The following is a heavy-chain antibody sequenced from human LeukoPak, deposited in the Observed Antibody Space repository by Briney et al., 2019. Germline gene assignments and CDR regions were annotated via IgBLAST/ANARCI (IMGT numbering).Heavy chain of an antibody. CDR3: ATERRLYYDSSGYYY. V-gene: IGHV1-24*01. D-gene: IGHD3-22*01. CDR1: GYTFTGYY. J-gene: IGHJ4*02. CDR2: FDPEDGET. Sequence: ASVKVSCKASGYTFTGYYMHWVRQAPGKGLEWMGGFDPEDGETIYALKFQGRVTMTEDTSTDTAYMELSSLRSEDTAVYYCATERRLYYDSSGYYYWGQGTLVTVSS.